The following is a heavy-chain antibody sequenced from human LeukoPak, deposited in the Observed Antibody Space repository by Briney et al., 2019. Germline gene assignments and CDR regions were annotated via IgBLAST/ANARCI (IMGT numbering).Heavy chain of an antibody. J-gene: IGHJ4*02. CDR1: GGSISSYY. V-gene: IGHV4-59*01. D-gene: IGHD3-10*01. CDR3: ARFIWFGESPNFDY. Sequence: PSETLSLTCTVSGGSISSYYWSWIRQPPGKGLEWIGYIYYSGSTNYNPSLKSRVTISVDTSKNQFSLKLSSVTAADTAVYYCARFIWFGESPNFDYWGQGTLVTVSS. CDR2: IYYSGST.